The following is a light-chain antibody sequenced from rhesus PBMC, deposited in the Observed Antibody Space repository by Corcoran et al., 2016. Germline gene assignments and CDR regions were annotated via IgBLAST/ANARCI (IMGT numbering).Light chain of an antibody. J-gene: IGKJ1*01. CDR2: GAS. V-gene: IGKV3-42*03. CDR3: KQYSNWPQT. CDR1: QSVSSS. Sequence: EIVMTQSPATLSLSLGERATLSCRASQSVSSSLAWYQQKPGQAPRLHIYGASSRATGIPDRFSGSGSWTGFTLTISILEPEDFAVYYCKQYSNWPQTFGQGTKVEIK.